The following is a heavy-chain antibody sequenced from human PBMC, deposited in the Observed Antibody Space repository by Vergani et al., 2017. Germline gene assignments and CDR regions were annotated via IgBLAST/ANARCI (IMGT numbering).Heavy chain of an antibody. CDR2: INHSGST. V-gene: IGHV4-34*01. Sequence: QVQLQQWGAGLLKPSETLSLTCAVYGGSFSGYYWSWIRKPPGKGLEWIGEINHSGSTNYNPSLKSRVTISVDTSKNQFSLRLSSVTAADTAVYYCAIGYSYGDYYYYGMDVWGQGTTVTVSS. CDR1: GGSFSGYY. D-gene: IGHD5-18*01. J-gene: IGHJ6*02. CDR3: AIGYSYGDYYYYGMDV.